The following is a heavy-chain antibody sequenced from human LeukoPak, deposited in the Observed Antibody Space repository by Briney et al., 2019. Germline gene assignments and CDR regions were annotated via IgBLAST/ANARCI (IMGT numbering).Heavy chain of an antibody. Sequence: QPGGSLRLSCAASGFTFSSYAMHWVRQAPGKGLEWVAVISYDGSNKYYADSVKGRFTISRDNSKNTLYLQMNSLRAEDTAVYYCAKDNERWFDYWGQGTLVTVSS. J-gene: IGHJ4*02. CDR2: ISYDGSNK. CDR3: AKDNERWFDY. CDR1: GFTFSSYA. D-gene: IGHD2-15*01. V-gene: IGHV3-30*04.